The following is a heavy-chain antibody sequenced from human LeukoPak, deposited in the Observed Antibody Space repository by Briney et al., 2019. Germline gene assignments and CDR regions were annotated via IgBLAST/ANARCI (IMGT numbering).Heavy chain of an antibody. J-gene: IGHJ6*02. CDR3: ARDFPGMDV. CDR2: IWYDGSNK. V-gene: IGHV3-33*01. CDR1: GFTFSSYG. Sequence: GRSLRLSCAASGFTFSSYGMHWVRQAPGKGLEWVAVIWYDGSNKYYADSVEGRFTISRDNSKNTLYLQMNSLRAEDTAVYYCARDFPGMDVWGQGTTVTVSS.